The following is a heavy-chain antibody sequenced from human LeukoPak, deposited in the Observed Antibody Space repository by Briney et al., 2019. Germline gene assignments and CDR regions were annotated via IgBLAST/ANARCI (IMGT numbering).Heavy chain of an antibody. CDR1: GFTFSSYE. J-gene: IGHJ6*03. V-gene: IGHV3-48*03. D-gene: IGHD6-13*01. CDR3: AAAAGSYYYNYYMDV. Sequence: GGSLRLSCAASGFTFSSYEMNWVRQAPGKGLEWVSYISSSGSTIYYADSVKGRFTISRDNAKNSLYLQMNSLRAEDTAVYYCAAAAGSYYYNYYMDVWGKGTTVTVSS. CDR2: ISSSGSTI.